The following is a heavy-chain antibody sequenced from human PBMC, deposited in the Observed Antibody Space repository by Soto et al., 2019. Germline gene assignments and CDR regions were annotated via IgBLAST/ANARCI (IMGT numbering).Heavy chain of an antibody. V-gene: IGHV4-34*01. Sequence: SETLSLTCAVYGGSFSGYYWSWIRQPPGKGLEWIGEINHSGSTNYNPSLKSRVTISVDTSKNQFSLKLSSVTAADTAVYYCARGPHYDFWSGYSPMHYYYYRMDVWGQGTTVTASS. CDR1: GGSFSGYY. D-gene: IGHD3-3*01. J-gene: IGHJ6*02. CDR3: ARGPHYDFWSGYSPMHYYYYRMDV. CDR2: INHSGST.